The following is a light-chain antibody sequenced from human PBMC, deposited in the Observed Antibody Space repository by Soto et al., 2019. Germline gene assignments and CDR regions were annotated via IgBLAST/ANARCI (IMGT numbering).Light chain of an antibody. Sequence: EIVMTQSPATLSVSPGERATLSCRASQSVSSNLAWYQQKPGQAPRLLIYGASTRATGIPARFSGSGSGTECTLTISSLQSEDFAVYYCQQYNNWVTWTCGQGTKVEIK. CDR2: GAS. CDR1: QSVSSN. CDR3: QQYNNWVTWT. J-gene: IGKJ1*01. V-gene: IGKV3-15*01.